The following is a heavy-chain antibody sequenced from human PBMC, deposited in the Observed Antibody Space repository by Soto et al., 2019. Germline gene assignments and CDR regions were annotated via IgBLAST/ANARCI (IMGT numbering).Heavy chain of an antibody. CDR1: GGSISSGGYY. D-gene: IGHD6-13*01. CDR3: ARGSEQVGTFDY. V-gene: IGHV4-31*03. CDR2: IYYSVST. J-gene: IGHJ4*02. Sequence: QVQLQESGPGLVKPSQTLSLTCTVSGGSISSGGYYWSWIRQPPGKGLEWIGYIYYSVSTYYNPSIKSRFIISVDTSKNQFSLNLSSVTTAYTAVYYCARGSEQVGTFDYCGQGTLVTVSS.